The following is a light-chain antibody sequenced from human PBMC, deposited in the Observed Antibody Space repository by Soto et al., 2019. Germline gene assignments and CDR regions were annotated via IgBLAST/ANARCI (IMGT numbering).Light chain of an antibody. CDR3: QQYGSSRWT. J-gene: IGKJ1*01. CDR2: GAS. V-gene: IGKV3-20*01. Sequence: EIVLTQSPDTLSLFPGERATLSCRASQSVSSTYSAWYQQKLGQAPRLLIFGASSRATGIPDRFSGSGSGTDFTLTISRLEPEDFAVYYCQQYGSSRWTFGQGTKVEIK. CDR1: QSVSSTY.